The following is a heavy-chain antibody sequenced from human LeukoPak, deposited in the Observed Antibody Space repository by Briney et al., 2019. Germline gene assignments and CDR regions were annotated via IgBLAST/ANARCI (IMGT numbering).Heavy chain of an antibody. V-gene: IGHV3-30*18. D-gene: IGHD3-22*01. J-gene: IGHJ4*02. CDR3: AKEGELVVIRAYYFDY. CDR2: ISYDGSNK. Sequence: PGRPLRLSCAASGFTFSRFGMHWVRQAPGKGLEWVAVISYDGSNKYYADSVKGRFTISRDNSKNTLYLQMNSLRAEDTAVYYCAKEGELVVIRAYYFDYWGQGTLVTVSS. CDR1: GFTFSRFG.